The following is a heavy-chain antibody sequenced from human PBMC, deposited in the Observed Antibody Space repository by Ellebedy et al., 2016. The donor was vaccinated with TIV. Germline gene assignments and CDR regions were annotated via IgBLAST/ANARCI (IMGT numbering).Heavy chain of an antibody. J-gene: IGHJ3*02. CDR3: ARSRVDRQINAFDI. CDR2: TYPGDSDT. CDR1: GYSFTSYW. D-gene: IGHD2-15*01. Sequence: PGGSLRLSCKGSGYSFTSYWIGWVRQMPGKGLEWMGVTYPGDSDTRYSPSFQGQVTISADKSISTAYLQWSSLKASDTAMYYCARSRVDRQINAFDIWGQGTMVTVSS. V-gene: IGHV5-51*01.